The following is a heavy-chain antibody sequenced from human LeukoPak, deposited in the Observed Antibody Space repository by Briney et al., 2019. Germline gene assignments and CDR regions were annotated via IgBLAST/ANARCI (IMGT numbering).Heavy chain of an antibody. CDR2: ISDSGITT. V-gene: IGHV3-23*01. CDR3: AKRGVVIRVILVGFHKEAYYFDS. D-gene: IGHD3-22*01. CDR1: GITLSKYG. J-gene: IGHJ4*02. Sequence: GGSLRLSCAVSGITLSKYGMSWVRQAPGKGLEWVAGISDSGITTNYADSVKGRFTISRDNPKNTLYLQMNSLRAEDTAVYFCAKRGVVIRVILVGFHKEAYYFDSWGQGALVTVSS.